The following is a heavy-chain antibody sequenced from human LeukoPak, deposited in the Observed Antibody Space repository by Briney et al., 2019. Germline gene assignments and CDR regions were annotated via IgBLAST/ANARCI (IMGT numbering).Heavy chain of an antibody. D-gene: IGHD2-15*01. Sequence: PSGGSLRLSCAASGFTFSSYAMSWVRQPPGKGLEWVSAISGSGGSTYYAHSVKGRLPISRDNSKNTLYLQMNSLSAEDTAVYYCAKDLVVVAATHPDFDYWGQGTLVTVSS. CDR1: GFTFSSYA. J-gene: IGHJ4*02. CDR3: AKDLVVVAATHPDFDY. V-gene: IGHV3-23*01. CDR2: ISGSGGST.